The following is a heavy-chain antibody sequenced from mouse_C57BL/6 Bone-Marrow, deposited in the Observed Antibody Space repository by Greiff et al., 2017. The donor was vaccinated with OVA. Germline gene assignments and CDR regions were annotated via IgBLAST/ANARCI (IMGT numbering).Heavy chain of an antibody. D-gene: IGHD2-4*01. CDR1: GYAFSSSW. CDR2: IYPGDGDT. Sequence: QVQLKESGPELVKPGASVKISCKASGYAFSSSWMNWVKQRPGKGLEWIGRIYPGDGDTNYNGKFKGKATLTADKSSSTAYMQLSSLTSEDSAVYFCARRGDYDEEAWFAYWGQGTLVTVSA. CDR3: ARRGDYDEEAWFAY. V-gene: IGHV1-82*01. J-gene: IGHJ3*01.